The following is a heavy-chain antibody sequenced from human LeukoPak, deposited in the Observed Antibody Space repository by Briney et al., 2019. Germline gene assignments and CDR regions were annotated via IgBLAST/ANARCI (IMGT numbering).Heavy chain of an antibody. CDR3: ARDRGKPPYYDFWSGPGLV. V-gene: IGHV3-66*01. D-gene: IGHD3-3*01. Sequence: GGSLRLSCAASGFTVSSNYMSWVRQAPGKGLEWVSVIYSGGSTYYEDSVKGRFTISRDNSKNTLYLQMNSLRAEDTAVYYCARDRGKPPYYDFWSGPGLVWGQGTTVTVSS. J-gene: IGHJ6*02. CDR1: GFTVSSNY. CDR2: IYSGGST.